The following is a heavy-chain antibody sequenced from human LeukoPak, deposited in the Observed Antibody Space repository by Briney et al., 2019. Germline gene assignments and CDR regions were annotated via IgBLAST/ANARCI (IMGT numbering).Heavy chain of an antibody. D-gene: IGHD2-15*01. Sequence: GGSLRLSCAASGFTFSSYSMNWVRQAPGKGLEWVSSIGSSSSYIYYADSVKGRFTISRDNAKNSLYLQMNSLRAEDTAVYYCARDGICSGGSCYCDYWGQGTLVTVSS. V-gene: IGHV3-21*01. CDR1: GFTFSSYS. CDR3: ARDGICSGGSCYCDY. J-gene: IGHJ4*02. CDR2: IGSSSSYI.